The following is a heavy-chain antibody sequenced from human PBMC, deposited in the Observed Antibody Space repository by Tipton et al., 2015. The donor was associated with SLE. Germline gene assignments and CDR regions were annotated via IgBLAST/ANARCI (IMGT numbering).Heavy chain of an antibody. J-gene: IGHJ6*03. Sequence: TLSLTCTVSDGSIRSTNYYWGWIRQPPGKGLEWIGSIFYTGSTYYNPSLKSRVTRSVDTSKNQFSLKLSSVTASDTAVYYCARGAAAGYYYYYYMDVWGKGTTVTFSS. CDR1: DGSIRSTNYY. V-gene: IGHV4-39*07. CDR2: IFYTGST. D-gene: IGHD6-13*01. CDR3: ARGAAAGYYYYYYMDV.